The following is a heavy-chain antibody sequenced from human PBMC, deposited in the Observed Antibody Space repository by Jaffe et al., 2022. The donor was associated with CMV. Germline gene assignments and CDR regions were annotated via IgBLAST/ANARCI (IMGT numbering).Heavy chain of an antibody. CDR1: GFTFSSYG. CDR2: IWYDGSNK. Sequence: QVQLVESGGGVVQPGRSLRLSCAASGFTFSSYGMHWVRQAPGKGLEWVAVIWYDGSNKYYADSVKGRFTISRDNSKNTLYLQMNSLRAEDTAVYYCARDSDVGSGFMTGFDYWGQGTLVTVSS. V-gene: IGHV3-33*01. D-gene: IGHD6-19*01. J-gene: IGHJ4*02. CDR3: ARDSDVGSGFMTGFDY.